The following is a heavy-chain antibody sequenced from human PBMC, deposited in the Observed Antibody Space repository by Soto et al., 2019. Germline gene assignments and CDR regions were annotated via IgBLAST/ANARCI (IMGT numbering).Heavy chain of an antibody. D-gene: IGHD3-10*01. CDR1: GFTLSSYW. Sequence: GGSLRLSCAASGFTLSSYWMAWVRQTPGKGLEFVANIREDGKEINYVDSVKGRLTISRDNAKNSLFLQMNSLRDDDTAVYYCGTDQWGGAFDIGGQGTMVTVSS. CDR3: GTDQWGGAFDI. CDR2: IREDGKEI. J-gene: IGHJ3*02. V-gene: IGHV3-7*01.